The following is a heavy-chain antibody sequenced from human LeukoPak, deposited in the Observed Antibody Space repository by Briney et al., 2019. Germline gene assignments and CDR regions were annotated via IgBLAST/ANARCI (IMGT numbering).Heavy chain of an antibody. J-gene: IGHJ4*02. CDR2: ISWNSGSI. D-gene: IGHD3-22*01. V-gene: IGHV3-9*01. CDR3: AKDGKHYDSSGYLDY. CDR1: GFTFDDYA. Sequence: GGSLRLSCAASGFTFDDYAMHWVRQAPGKGLEWVSGISWNSGSIGYADSVKGRFTISRDNAKNSLYLQMNSLRAEDTALYYCAKDGKHYDSSGYLDYWGQGTLVTVSS.